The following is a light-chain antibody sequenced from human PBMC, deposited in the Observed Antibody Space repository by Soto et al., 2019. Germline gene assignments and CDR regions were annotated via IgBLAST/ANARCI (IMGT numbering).Light chain of an antibody. J-gene: IGKJ5*01. V-gene: IGKV3-20*01. CDR3: EQYVSSPPIT. Sequence: EIVLTQSPGTLSLSPGERATLSCRASQSVSSSYLAWYQQKPGQAPRLLIYSASSRATGIPDRFSGSGSGTDFTLTISRLESEDFAVYYCEQYVSSPPITFGQGTLLEIK. CDR2: SAS. CDR1: QSVSSSY.